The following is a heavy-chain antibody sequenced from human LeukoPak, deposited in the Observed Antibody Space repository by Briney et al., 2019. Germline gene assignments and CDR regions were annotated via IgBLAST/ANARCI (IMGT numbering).Heavy chain of an antibody. CDR1: GFTIGGFA. CDR3: AKGSSGARPYFFDY. CDR2: ITGGSDST. V-gene: IGHV3-23*01. Sequence: QPGGSLRLSCAASGFTIGGFAMTWVRQAPGKGLEWVSAITGGSDSTYYADSVKGRFTISRDNSKNTLYVRMNSLRAEDTAVYYCAKGSSGARPYFFDYWGQGTLITVSS. J-gene: IGHJ4*02.